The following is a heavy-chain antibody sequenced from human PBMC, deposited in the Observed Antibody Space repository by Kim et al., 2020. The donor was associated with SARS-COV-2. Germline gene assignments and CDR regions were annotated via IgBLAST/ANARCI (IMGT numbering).Heavy chain of an antibody. Sequence: SETLSLTCTVSGGSVSSGSYYWSWIRQPPGKGLEWIGYIYYSGSTNYNPSLKSRVTISVDTSKNQFSLKLSSVTAADTAVYYCARGGRYFDWLLSHWFDPWGQGTLVTVSS. J-gene: IGHJ5*02. CDR1: GGSVSSGSYY. V-gene: IGHV4-61*01. CDR3: ARGGRYFDWLLSHWFDP. CDR2: IYYSGST. D-gene: IGHD3-9*01.